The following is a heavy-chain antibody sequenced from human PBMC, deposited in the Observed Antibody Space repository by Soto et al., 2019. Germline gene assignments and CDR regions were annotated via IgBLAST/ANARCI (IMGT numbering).Heavy chain of an antibody. J-gene: IGHJ6*02. Sequence: PGESLKISCKGSGYSFTSYWISWGRQMPGKGLEWMGRIDPSDSYTNYSPSFQGHVTISAEKSISTAYLQWSSLKASDTAMYYCARLEIVVVPAAQRYYYYYGMDVWGQGTTVTVSS. D-gene: IGHD2-2*01. CDR2: IDPSDSYT. CDR1: GYSFTSYW. CDR3: ARLEIVVVPAAQRYYYYYGMDV. V-gene: IGHV5-10-1*01.